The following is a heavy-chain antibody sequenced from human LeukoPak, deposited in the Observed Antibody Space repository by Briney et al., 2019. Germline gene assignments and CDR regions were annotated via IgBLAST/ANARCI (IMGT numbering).Heavy chain of an antibody. CDR1: GGSISSSNW. CDR2: IYHSGST. J-gene: IGHJ4*02. D-gene: IGHD3-3*01. CDR3: ARVTLWSGYYTHFDY. V-gene: IGHV4-4*02. Sequence: SETLSLTCAVSGGSISSSNWWSWVRQPPGKGLEWIGEIYHSGSTNYIPSLKSRVTISVDTSKNQFSLKLSSVTAADTAVYYCARVTLWSGYYTHFDYWGQGTLVTVSS.